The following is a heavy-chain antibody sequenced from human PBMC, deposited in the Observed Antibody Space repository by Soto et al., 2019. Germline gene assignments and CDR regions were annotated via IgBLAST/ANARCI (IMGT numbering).Heavy chain of an antibody. CDR2: INSDGSST. V-gene: IGHV3-74*01. CDR3: AGTVVTGY. D-gene: IGHD2-15*01. Sequence: EVQRVESGGGLVQPGGSLRLSCAVSGFTFSSDWMHWVRQAPGKGLVWVSRINSDGSSTSYTDSVEGRFTISRDNAKNTVYLQKNSLRAEDTAVYYCAGTVVTGYWGPGTLVTVSS. J-gene: IGHJ4*02. CDR1: GFTFSSDW.